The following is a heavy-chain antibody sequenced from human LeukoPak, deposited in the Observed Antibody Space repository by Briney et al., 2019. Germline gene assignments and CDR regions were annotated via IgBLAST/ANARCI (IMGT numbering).Heavy chain of an antibody. J-gene: IGHJ1*01. CDR3: AREGYDILTGYPLDPEYFQH. Sequence: ASVKVSCKASGYTFTSYGISWVRQAPGQGLEWMGWISAYNGNTNYAQKLQGRVTMTTDTSTSTAYMELRSLRSDDTAVYYCAREGYDILTGYPLDPEYFQHWGQGTLVTVSS. D-gene: IGHD3-9*01. CDR2: ISAYNGNT. CDR1: GYTFTSYG. V-gene: IGHV1-18*01.